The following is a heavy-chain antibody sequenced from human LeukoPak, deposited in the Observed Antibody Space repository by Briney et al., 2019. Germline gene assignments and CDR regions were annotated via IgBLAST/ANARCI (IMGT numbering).Heavy chain of an antibody. J-gene: IGHJ2*01. Sequence: PSETLSLTRSVSGGSISSYNWSWIRQPPGKGLEWIGDIYSSGSTNYNPSLKSRVTISVDTSKNQFSLKLRSVTAADTAVYYCAAARNGDIVATISWYFDLWGRGTLVTVSS. CDR1: GGSISSYN. D-gene: IGHD5-12*01. CDR3: AAARNGDIVATISWYFDL. V-gene: IGHV4-59*01. CDR2: IYSSGST.